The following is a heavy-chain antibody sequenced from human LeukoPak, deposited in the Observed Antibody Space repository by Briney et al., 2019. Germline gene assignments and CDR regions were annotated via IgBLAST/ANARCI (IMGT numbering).Heavy chain of an antibody. J-gene: IGHJ5*02. CDR2: ISAYNGNT. CDR3: ARVIGDYYGSGKRFDP. D-gene: IGHD3-10*01. Sequence: GASVKVSCKSSGYTFTSYGISWLRQAPGQGLEWMGWISAYNGNTNYAQKLQGRVTMTTDTSTSTAYMELRSLRSDDTAVYYCARVIGDYYGSGKRFDPWGQGTLVTVSS. V-gene: IGHV1-18*01. CDR1: GYTFTSYG.